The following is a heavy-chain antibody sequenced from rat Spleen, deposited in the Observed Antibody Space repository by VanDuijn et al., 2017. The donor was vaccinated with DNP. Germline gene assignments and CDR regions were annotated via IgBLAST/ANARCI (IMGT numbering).Heavy chain of an antibody. Sequence: EVQLVESGGGLVQPGRSMKLSCAASGFTFSNYDMAWVRQAPKKGLEWVATISYDGSDTYYRDSMKGRFTISRDNAKNTLYLQMDSLRSEDTATYYCTRINYGGYPSYAMDAWGQGTSVTVSS. D-gene: IGHD1-11*01. CDR2: ISYDGSDT. V-gene: IGHV5-7*01. J-gene: IGHJ4*01. CDR3: TRINYGGYPSYAMDA. CDR1: GFTFSNYD.